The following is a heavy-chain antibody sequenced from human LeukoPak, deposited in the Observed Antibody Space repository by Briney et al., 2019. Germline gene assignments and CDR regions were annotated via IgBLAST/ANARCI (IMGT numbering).Heavy chain of an antibody. CDR2: IYYSGST. J-gene: IGHJ5*02. CDR3: AIGIAAAHQGWFDP. Sequence: SETLSLTCTVSGGSISRYYWSLIRQPPGKGLEWIGYIYYSGSTNYNPSLKSRVTISVDTSKNQFSLKLSSVTAEDRAVYYCAIGIAAAHQGWFDPWGQGTLVTVSS. D-gene: IGHD6-13*01. CDR1: GGSISRYY. V-gene: IGHV4-59*01.